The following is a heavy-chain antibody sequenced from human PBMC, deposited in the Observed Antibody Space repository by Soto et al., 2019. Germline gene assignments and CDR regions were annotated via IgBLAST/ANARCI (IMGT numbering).Heavy chain of an antibody. J-gene: IGHJ5*02. CDR2: IYYSGST. V-gene: IGHV4-59*08. D-gene: IGHD6-6*01. CDR1: GGSISSYY. CDR3: ARQTARLPPSGFDP. Sequence: SETLSLTCTVSGGSISSYYWSWIRQPPGKGLEWIGYIYYSGSTNYNPSLKSRVTISVDTSKNQFSLKLSSVTAADTAVYYCARQTARLPPSGFDPWGQGTLVTVSS.